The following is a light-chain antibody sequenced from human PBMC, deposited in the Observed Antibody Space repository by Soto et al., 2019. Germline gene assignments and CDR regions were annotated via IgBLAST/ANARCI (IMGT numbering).Light chain of an antibody. Sequence: EIVLTQSPATLSLSPGDRATLSCRASQSVTSALAWFQQKPGQAPRLLIYDVSRRATGIPARFSGSGSGTDFTLTINSLEPEDFAVYYCQLYDGSELTFGPGTKVDRK. CDR3: QLYDGSELT. J-gene: IGKJ3*01. CDR2: DVS. CDR1: QSVTSA. V-gene: IGKV3-11*01.